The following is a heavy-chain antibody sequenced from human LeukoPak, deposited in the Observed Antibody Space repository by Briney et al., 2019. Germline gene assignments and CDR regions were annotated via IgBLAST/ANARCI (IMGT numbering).Heavy chain of an antibody. CDR1: GFTFSSYE. J-gene: IGHJ4*02. Sequence: GGSLRLSCAASGFTFSSYEMNWVRQAPGKGLEWVSYISSSGSTIYYADSVKGRFTISRDNAKNSLCLQMNSLRAEDTAVYYCARVQKDYYDSSGYLSYWGQGTLVTVSS. CDR2: ISSSGSTI. V-gene: IGHV3-48*03. D-gene: IGHD3-22*01. CDR3: ARVQKDYYDSSGYLSY.